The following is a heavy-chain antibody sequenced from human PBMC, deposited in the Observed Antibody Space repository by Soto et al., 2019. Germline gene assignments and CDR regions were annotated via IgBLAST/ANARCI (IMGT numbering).Heavy chain of an antibody. CDR1: GFTFSSYA. Sequence: PGGSLRLSCAASGFTFSSYAMSWVRQAPGKGLEWVSAISGSGGSTYYADPVKGRFTISRDNSKNTLYLQMNSLRAEDTAVYYCAKRAAAGPWYYYGMDVWGQGTTVTVSS. CDR3: AKRAAAGPWYYYGMDV. CDR2: ISGSGGST. D-gene: IGHD6-13*01. J-gene: IGHJ6*02. V-gene: IGHV3-23*01.